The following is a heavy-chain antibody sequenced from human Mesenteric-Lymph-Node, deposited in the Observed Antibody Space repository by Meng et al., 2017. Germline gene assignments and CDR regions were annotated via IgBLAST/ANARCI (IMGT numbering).Heavy chain of an antibody. CDR1: GFTFDDYG. D-gene: IGHD3-22*01. J-gene: IGHJ4*02. CDR2: INWNGGST. Sequence: GESLKISCAASGFTFDDYGMSWVRQAPGKGLEWVSGINWNGGSTSYADSVKGRFTISRDNAKNSLYLQMNSLRAEDTALYYCARRSGGYYPYYFDYWGQGTLVTVSS. V-gene: IGHV3-20*04. CDR3: ARRSGGYYPYYFDY.